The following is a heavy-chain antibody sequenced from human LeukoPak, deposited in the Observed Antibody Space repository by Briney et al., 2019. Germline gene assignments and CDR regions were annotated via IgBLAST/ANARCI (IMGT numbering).Heavy chain of an antibody. J-gene: IGHJ3*02. CDR3: ARDRQLRYFDWLPHPGPGHDAFDI. V-gene: IGHV3-33*08. D-gene: IGHD3-9*01. CDR2: IWYDGSNK. CDR1: GFTFSSYA. Sequence: GGSLRLSCAASGFTFSSYAMHWVRQAPGKGPEWVAVIWYDGSNKYYADSVKGRFTISRDNSKNTLYLQMNSLRAEDTAVYYCARDRQLRYFDWLPHPGPGHDAFDIWGQGTMVTVSS.